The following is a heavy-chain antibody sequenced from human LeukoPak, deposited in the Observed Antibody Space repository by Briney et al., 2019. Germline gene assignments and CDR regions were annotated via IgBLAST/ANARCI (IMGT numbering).Heavy chain of an antibody. D-gene: IGHD6-13*01. CDR1: GFTFSSYW. J-gene: IGHJ5*02. Sequence: GGSLRLSCAASGFTFSSYWMSWVRQAPGKGLEWVSTISGTGANTYYADSVKGRFTISRDNSKSTLYLQMNSLRVEDAAVYYCAKRRYDTSSLDWFDPWGQGTLVTVSS. V-gene: IGHV3-23*01. CDR3: AKRRYDTSSLDWFDP. CDR2: ISGTGANT.